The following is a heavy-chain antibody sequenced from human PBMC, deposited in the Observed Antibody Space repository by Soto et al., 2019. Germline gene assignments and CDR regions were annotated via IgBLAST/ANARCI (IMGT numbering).Heavy chain of an antibody. CDR2: IKSKTDGGTT. CDR1: GFTFSTYS. V-gene: IGHV3-15*01. D-gene: IGHD2-21*01. J-gene: IGHJ5*02. CDR3: TTAGDPPQPFDP. Sequence: GGSLRLSCAASGFTFSTYSMTWVRQAPGKGLEWVGRIKSKTDGGTTDYAAPVKGRFTISRDDSKNTLYLQMNSLKTEDRAVYYCTTAGDPPQPFDPWGQGTLVTVS.